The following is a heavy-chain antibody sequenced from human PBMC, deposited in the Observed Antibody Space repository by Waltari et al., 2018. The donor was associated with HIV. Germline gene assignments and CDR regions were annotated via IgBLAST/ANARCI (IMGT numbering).Heavy chain of an antibody. V-gene: IGHV3-21*02. Sequence: EVQLVESGGGLVKPGGSLRLACAASGFPFSTSNMNWVRQAPGKGLEWISSISSSTTYKNYAESVKGRFTISRDNAKKSLYLQMNSLRAEDTAVYYCARDWSAYDEPDYYYAMDVWGQGTTVTVSS. CDR1: GFPFSTSN. CDR3: ARDWSAYDEPDYYYAMDV. J-gene: IGHJ6*02. D-gene: IGHD3-3*01. CDR2: ISSSTTYK.